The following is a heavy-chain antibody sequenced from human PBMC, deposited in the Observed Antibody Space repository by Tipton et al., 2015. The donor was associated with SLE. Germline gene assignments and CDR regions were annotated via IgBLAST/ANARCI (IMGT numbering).Heavy chain of an antibody. CDR3: ASGAVFGDS. V-gene: IGHV1-8*02. D-gene: IGHD3-3*01. J-gene: IGHJ4*02. Sequence: QLVQSGPEVKNPGASVKVSCKTSGYTFTSYDINWVRRAAGQGLEWLGWMNPNSGNTGYAQKFQGRLSMTRSTSISTAYMELSSLRSEDTAVYYCASGAVFGDSWGQGTLVTVSS. CDR1: GYTFTSYD. CDR2: MNPNSGNT.